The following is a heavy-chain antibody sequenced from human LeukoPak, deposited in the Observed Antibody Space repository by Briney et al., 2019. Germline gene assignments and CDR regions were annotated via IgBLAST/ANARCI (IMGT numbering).Heavy chain of an antibody. J-gene: IGHJ4*02. CDR1: GGSISSGGYY. D-gene: IGHD2-2*02. CDR3: ARSVVCSSTSCYIGRWGYSYSYFDY. Sequence: SETLSLTCTVSGGSISSGGYYWSWIRQHPGKGLEWIGYIYYSGSTYYNPSLKSRVTISVDTSKNQFSLKLSSVTAADTAVYYCARSVVCSSTSCYIGRWGYSYSYFDYWGQGTLVTVSS. V-gene: IGHV4-31*03. CDR2: IYYSGST.